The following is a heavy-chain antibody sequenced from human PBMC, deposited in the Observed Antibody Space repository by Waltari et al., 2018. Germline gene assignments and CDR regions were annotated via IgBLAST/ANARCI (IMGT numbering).Heavy chain of an antibody. Sequence: QVQLQESGPGLVKPSETLSLTCTVSGGSVSGHYWSWIRQPPGKGLEWIGYIYYSGNTHDNSSLKSRVTISVDTSKNQCALKVTSVTPADTAVYYCARYCSGGSCYGGMDVWGQGTTVTVSS. D-gene: IGHD2-15*01. CDR2: IYYSGNT. CDR1: GGSVSGHY. J-gene: IGHJ6*02. V-gene: IGHV4-59*02. CDR3: ARYCSGGSCYGGMDV.